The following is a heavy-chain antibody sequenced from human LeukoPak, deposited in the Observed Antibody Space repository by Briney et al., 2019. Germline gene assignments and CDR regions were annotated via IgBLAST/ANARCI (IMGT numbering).Heavy chain of an antibody. Sequence: SETLSLTCTVSGGSISSYYWSWIRQPPGKGLEWIGYIYYSGSTNYNPSLKSRVTISVDTSKSQFSLKLSSVTAADTAVYYCARDRGIAAAGVFDYWGQGTLVTVSS. CDR2: IYYSGST. V-gene: IGHV4-59*01. D-gene: IGHD6-13*01. CDR1: GGSISSYY. J-gene: IGHJ4*02. CDR3: ARDRGIAAAGVFDY.